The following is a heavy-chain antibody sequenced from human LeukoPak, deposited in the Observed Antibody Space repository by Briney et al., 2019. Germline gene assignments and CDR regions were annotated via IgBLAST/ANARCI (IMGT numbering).Heavy chain of an antibody. CDR2: ISSSGSTI. J-gene: IGHJ4*02. Sequence: PAGGSLRLSCAASGFTFSSYAMSWVRQAPGKGLERVSYISSSGSTIYYADSVKGRFTISRDNAKNSLYLQMNSLRAEDTAVYYCARAGRSYGYLPGKDLDYWGQGTLVTVSS. CDR3: ARAGRSYGYLPGKDLDY. V-gene: IGHV3-48*03. CDR1: GFTFSSYA. D-gene: IGHD5-18*01.